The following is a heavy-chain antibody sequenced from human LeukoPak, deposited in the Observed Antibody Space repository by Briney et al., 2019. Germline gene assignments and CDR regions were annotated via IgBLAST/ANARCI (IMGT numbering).Heavy chain of an antibody. V-gene: IGHV4-39*01. CDR1: GGSIRSSYYY. Sequence: SETLSLTCTVSGGSIRSSYYYWGWIRQPPGKGLEWIGSIYDSGSTYYNPSLKSRVTISVDTSKNQFSLKLNSVTAADTAVYYCARIISSGYYPFDYWGQGTLVTVSS. D-gene: IGHD3-22*01. J-gene: IGHJ4*02. CDR2: IYDSGST. CDR3: ARIISSGYYPFDY.